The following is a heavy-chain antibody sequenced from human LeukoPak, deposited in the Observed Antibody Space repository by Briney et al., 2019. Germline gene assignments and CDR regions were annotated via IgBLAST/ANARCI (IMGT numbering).Heavy chain of an antibody. J-gene: IGHJ5*02. CDR3: AKGPSICSGGSCYSNWFDP. V-gene: IGHV3-23*01. Sequence: PGGSLRLSCAASGFTFSSNAMSWVRQAPGKGLEWVSAISGSGGSTYYADSVKGRFTISRDNSKNTLYLQMNSLRAEDTAVYYCAKGPSICSGGSCYSNWFDPWGQGTLVTVSS. CDR1: GFTFSSNA. D-gene: IGHD2-15*01. CDR2: ISGSGGST.